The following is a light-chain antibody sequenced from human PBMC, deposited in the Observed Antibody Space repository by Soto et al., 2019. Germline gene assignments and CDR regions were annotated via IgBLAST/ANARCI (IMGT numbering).Light chain of an antibody. CDR3: QQYNNRPPYT. V-gene: IGKV3-15*01. J-gene: IGKJ2*01. Sequence: EIVMTQSPATLSVSPGERATLSCGASQSVGSSLAWYQHRPGQAPRLLIYGASTRAPGVPARFSGSGSGTELTLTISSLQSEDFGVYYCQQYNNRPPYTFGQGTKVDIK. CDR2: GAS. CDR1: QSVGSS.